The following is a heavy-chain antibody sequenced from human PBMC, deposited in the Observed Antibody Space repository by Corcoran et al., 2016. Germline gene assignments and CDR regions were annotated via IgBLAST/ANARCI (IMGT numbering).Heavy chain of an antibody. Sequence: QVQLQQWGAGLLKPSETLALTCAVYGGSFSGYYWSWIRQPPGEGLEWVGEINHSGSTNYNPSRKSRVTISVDTSKNQFSLKLSSVTAADTAVYYCARVGRITMIVGIKRNWFDPWGQGTLVTVSS. CDR2: INHSGST. CDR1: GGSFSGYY. D-gene: IGHD3-22*01. CDR3: ARVGRITMIVGIKRNWFDP. J-gene: IGHJ5*02. V-gene: IGHV4-34*01.